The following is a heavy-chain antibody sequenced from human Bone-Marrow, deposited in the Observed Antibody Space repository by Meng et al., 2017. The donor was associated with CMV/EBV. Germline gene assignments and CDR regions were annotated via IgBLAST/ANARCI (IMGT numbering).Heavy chain of an antibody. D-gene: IGHD1-20*01. Sequence: GGSLRLSCAASGFTVSSNYMSWVRQAPGKGLEWVSVIYSGGSTYYADSVKGRFTISRDNAKNSLYLQMNSLRAEDTAVYYCAREYNWNYFDYWGQGTLVTVSS. CDR1: GFTVSSNY. V-gene: IGHV3-53*01. CDR2: IYSGGST. CDR3: AREYNWNYFDY. J-gene: IGHJ4*02.